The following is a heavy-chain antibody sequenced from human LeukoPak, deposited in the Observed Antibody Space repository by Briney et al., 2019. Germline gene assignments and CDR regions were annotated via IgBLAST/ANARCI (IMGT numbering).Heavy chain of an antibody. CDR1: GGSISSSSYS. Sequence: PSETLALTCTVSGGSISSSSYSWGWIRQPPGKGLEWIGSIYYSGSTFYNPSLKSRVTISVDTSKNQFSLKLSSVTAADTAVYYCARQGSRRSSDYWGQGTLVTVSS. V-gene: IGHV4-39*01. J-gene: IGHJ4*02. CDR3: ARQGSRRSSDY. D-gene: IGHD2-2*01. CDR2: IYYSGST.